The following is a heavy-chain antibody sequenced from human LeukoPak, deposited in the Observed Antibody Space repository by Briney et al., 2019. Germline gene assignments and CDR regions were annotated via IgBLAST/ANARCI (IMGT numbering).Heavy chain of an antibody. D-gene: IGHD2-2*01. J-gene: IGHJ4*02. CDR2: INKDGSST. V-gene: IGHV3-74*01. CDR1: GFTFSSYW. Sequence: GGSLRLSCAASGFTFSSYWMHWVGQAPGKGLVWVSRINKDGSSTSYADSVKGRFTISRDNAKNTLYLQMNSLRAEDTAVYYCAREDCSSTSCYPDYWGQGTLVTVSS. CDR3: AREDCSSTSCYPDY.